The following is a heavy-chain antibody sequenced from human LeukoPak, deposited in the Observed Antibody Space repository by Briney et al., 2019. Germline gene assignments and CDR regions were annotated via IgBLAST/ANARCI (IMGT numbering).Heavy chain of an antibody. CDR2: IYYSGST. CDR3: ARVVVVAATLDYFDY. Sequence: PSETLSLTCTVSGGSISSYYWSWIRQPPGKGLEWIGYIYYSGSTNYNPSLKSRVTISVDTSKNQFSLKLSSVTAADTAVYYCARVVVVAATLDYFDYWGQGTLVTVSS. V-gene: IGHV4-59*08. CDR1: GGSISSYY. D-gene: IGHD2-15*01. J-gene: IGHJ4*02.